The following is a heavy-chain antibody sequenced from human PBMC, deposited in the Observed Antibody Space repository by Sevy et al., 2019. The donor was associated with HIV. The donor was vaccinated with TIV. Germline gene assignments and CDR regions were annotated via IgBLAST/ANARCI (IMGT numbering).Heavy chain of an antibody. CDR1: GFTFDDYT. J-gene: IGHJ4*02. V-gene: IGHV3-43*01. CDR2: ISWDGGST. CDR3: AKLGGNYGDDDDY. Sequence: GGSLRLSCAASGFTFDDYTMHWVRQPPGKGLEWVSLISWDGGSTYYADSVKGRFTISRDNSKNSLFLQMNSLRSEDTAFYYCAKLGGNYGDDDDYWGRGTLVTVSS. D-gene: IGHD4-17*01.